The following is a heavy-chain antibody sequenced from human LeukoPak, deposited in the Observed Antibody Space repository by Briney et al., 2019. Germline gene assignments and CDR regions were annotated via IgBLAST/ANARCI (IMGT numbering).Heavy chain of an antibody. CDR2: INHSGST. CDR1: GGSFSGYY. Sequence: SETLSLTCAVYGGSFSGYYWSWIRQPPGKGLEWIGEINHSGSTNYNPSLKSRVTISVDTSKNQFSLKLSSVAAADTAVYYCATVGGATTIDYWGQGTLVTVSS. CDR3: ATVGGATTIDY. D-gene: IGHD1-26*01. J-gene: IGHJ4*02. V-gene: IGHV4-34*01.